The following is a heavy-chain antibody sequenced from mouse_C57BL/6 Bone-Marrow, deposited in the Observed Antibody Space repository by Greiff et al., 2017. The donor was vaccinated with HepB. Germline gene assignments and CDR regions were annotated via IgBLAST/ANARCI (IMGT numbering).Heavy chain of an antibody. D-gene: IGHD2-4*01. V-gene: IGHV1-59*01. CDR3: ARKGFYDYGEDWFAY. Sequence: QVQLKQSGAELVRPGTSVKLSCKASGYTFTSYWMHWVKQRPGQGLEWNGVIDPSDSYTNYNQKFKGKATLTVDPSSSAAYMPLSSLTSEDSSVYYCARKGFYDYGEDWFAYWGQGTLVTVSA. J-gene: IGHJ3*01. CDR1: GYTFTSYW. CDR2: IDPSDSYT.